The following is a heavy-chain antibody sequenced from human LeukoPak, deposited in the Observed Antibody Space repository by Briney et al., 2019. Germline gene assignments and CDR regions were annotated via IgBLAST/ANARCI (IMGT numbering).Heavy chain of an antibody. CDR3: ARATPLSRDTVTTSLDY. CDR1: GYTFTGYY. V-gene: IGHV1-2*04. J-gene: IGHJ4*02. Sequence: VSVKVSCKASGYTFTGYYMHWVRQAPGQGLEWMGWINPNSGGTNYAQKFQGWVTMTRDTSISTAYMELSRLRSDDTAVYYCARATPLSRDTVTTSLDYWGQGTLVTVSS. CDR2: INPNSGGT. D-gene: IGHD4-11*01.